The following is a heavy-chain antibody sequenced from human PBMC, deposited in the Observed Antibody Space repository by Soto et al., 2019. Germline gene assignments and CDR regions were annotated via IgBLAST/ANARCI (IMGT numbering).Heavy chain of an antibody. CDR2: VWYDGSKT. CDR3: ARDRDCSGGRCDRSSIQH. V-gene: IGHV3-33*01. D-gene: IGHD2-15*01. CDR1: GFTFSNNG. Sequence: QVQLVESGGGVVQPGRSLRLSCAASGFTFSNNGMHWVRQAPGKGLEWVAVVWYDGSKTYYGDSVKGRFTISRDNSKNTLYLQMNSLRAEDTAVYYCARDRDCSGGRCDRSSIQHWGQGTLVTVSS. J-gene: IGHJ1*01.